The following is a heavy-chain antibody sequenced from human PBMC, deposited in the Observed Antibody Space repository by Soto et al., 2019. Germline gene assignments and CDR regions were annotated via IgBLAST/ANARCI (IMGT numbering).Heavy chain of an antibody. Sequence: GLEWMGGIIPIFGTANYAQKFQGRVTITADESTSTAYMELSSLRSEDTAVYYCARAGVVVPAAMSGYYYYGMDVWGQGTTVTVSS. V-gene: IGHV1-69*01. CDR3: ARAGVVVPAAMSGYYYYGMDV. D-gene: IGHD2-2*01. CDR2: IIPIFGTA. J-gene: IGHJ6*02.